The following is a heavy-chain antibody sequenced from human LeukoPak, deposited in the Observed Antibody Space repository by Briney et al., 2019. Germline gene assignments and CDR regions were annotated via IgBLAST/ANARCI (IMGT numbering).Heavy chain of an antibody. Sequence: GASVKVSCKASGGTFSSYAISWVRQAPGQGLEWMGGIIPIFGTANYAQKFQGRVTITADKSTSTAYMELSSLRSEDTAVYYCASLRLRSHLYYYYYIDVWGKGTTVTVSS. D-gene: IGHD5-12*01. CDR2: IIPIFGTA. V-gene: IGHV1-69*06. J-gene: IGHJ6*03. CDR1: GGTFSSYA. CDR3: ASLRLRSHLYYYYYIDV.